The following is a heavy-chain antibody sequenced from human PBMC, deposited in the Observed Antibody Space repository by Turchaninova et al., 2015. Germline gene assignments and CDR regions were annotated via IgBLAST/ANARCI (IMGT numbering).Heavy chain of an antibody. Sequence: EVQLVESGGGLVQPGGSLRLSCEVSGFIFSSYWMTWVRQAPGKGLEWVASIKPDGSGKYYVDSVRGRFTISRDNAKNSLYLQMNSLRAEDTAVFYCARDDSYYYMDVWGLGTTVTVSS. CDR1: GFIFSSYW. CDR2: IKPDGSGK. V-gene: IGHV3-7*01. CDR3: ARDDSYYYMDV. J-gene: IGHJ6*03. D-gene: IGHD2-21*02.